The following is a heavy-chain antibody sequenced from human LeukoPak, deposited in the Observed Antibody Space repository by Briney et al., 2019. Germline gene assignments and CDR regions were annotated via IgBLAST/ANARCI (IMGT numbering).Heavy chain of an antibody. CDR3: ARHNGFDRGYYYYMDV. Sequence: SETLSLTCTVSGGFINSYYWSWTRQPAGKGLEWIGRVYTSGITNYNPSLKSRLTMSVDTSKNQFSLKLTSVTAADTAVYYCARHNGFDRGYYYYMDVWGKGTTVTVSS. CDR2: VYTSGIT. CDR1: GGFINSYY. J-gene: IGHJ6*03. V-gene: IGHV4-4*07. D-gene: IGHD3-9*01.